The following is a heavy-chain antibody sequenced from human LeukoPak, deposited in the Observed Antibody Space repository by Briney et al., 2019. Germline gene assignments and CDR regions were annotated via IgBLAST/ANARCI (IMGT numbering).Heavy chain of an antibody. CDR2: IYYSGST. CDR1: GGSISSSSYY. V-gene: IGHV4-39*07. D-gene: IGHD6-19*01. J-gene: IGHJ4*02. CDR3: ARGRGYSSGWYRQLYYFDY. Sequence: SETLSLTCTVSGGSISSSSYYWGWIRQPPGKGLEWIGSIYYSGSTNYNPSLKSRVTISVDTSKNQFSLKLSSVTAADTAVYYCARGRGYSSGWYRQLYYFDYWGQGTLVTVSS.